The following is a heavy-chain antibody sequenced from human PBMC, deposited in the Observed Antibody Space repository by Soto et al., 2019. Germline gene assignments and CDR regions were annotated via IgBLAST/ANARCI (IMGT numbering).Heavy chain of an antibody. V-gene: IGHV4-31*03. Sequence: QVQLQESGPGLVKPSETLSLTCTVSGGSISSGGYWTWVRQRPGKGLEWIGYIYGSGITCYSPSLVSRGSISMDTSKNQFSLKMTSVTAADTAVYFCARDRGSYGMDVWGQGTTVTVSS. J-gene: IGHJ6*02. CDR2: IYGSGIT. CDR1: GGSISSGGY. CDR3: ARDRGSYGMDV.